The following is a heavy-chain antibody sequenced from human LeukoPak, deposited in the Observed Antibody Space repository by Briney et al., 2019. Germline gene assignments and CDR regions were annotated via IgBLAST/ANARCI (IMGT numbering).Heavy chain of an antibody. V-gene: IGHV5-51*01. J-gene: IGHJ5*02. CDR3: ARQLRHGYNLERENWFDP. Sequence: GGSLEISCKGSGYNFTSYWIGWVRPVPGKGLEGMGIIYPGDSDTRYSPSFQGQVTISADKSISTPYLQLSSLKASDTAMYYCARQLRHGYNLERENWFDPWGQGTLVTVSS. CDR1: GYNFTSYW. CDR2: IYPGDSDT. D-gene: IGHD5-24*01.